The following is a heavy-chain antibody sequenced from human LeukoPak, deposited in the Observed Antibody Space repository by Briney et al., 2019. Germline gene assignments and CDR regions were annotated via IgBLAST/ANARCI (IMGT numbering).Heavy chain of an antibody. D-gene: IGHD3-9*01. CDR2: LSKSGNT. Sequence: SETLSLTCTVSGGSINNYYWTWIRQPPGKGLEWIGYLSKSGNTNYSPSLKSRVTIFGDTSKNQFFLKLSSVTAADTAVYYCARARYVNSFYAFDIWGQGTLVTVSS. CDR3: ARARYVNSFYAFDI. CDR1: GGSINNYY. V-gene: IGHV4-59*01. J-gene: IGHJ3*02.